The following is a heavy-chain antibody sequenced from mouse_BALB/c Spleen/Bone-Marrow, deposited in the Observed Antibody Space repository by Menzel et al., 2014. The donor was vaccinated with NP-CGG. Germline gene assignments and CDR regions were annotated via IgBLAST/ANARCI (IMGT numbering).Heavy chain of an antibody. CDR2: IYPGDGGT. Sequence: QVQLKESGPELVKPGASVKISRKASGYAFSSSWMNWVKQRPGQGLEWIGRIYPGDGGTKYNGKFKGKATLTADKSSSTAYMQLSSLTSVDSAVYFCARSDGYRDMDYWGQGTSVTVSS. D-gene: IGHD2-3*01. V-gene: IGHV1-82*01. CDR3: ARSDGYRDMDY. J-gene: IGHJ4*01. CDR1: GYAFSSSW.